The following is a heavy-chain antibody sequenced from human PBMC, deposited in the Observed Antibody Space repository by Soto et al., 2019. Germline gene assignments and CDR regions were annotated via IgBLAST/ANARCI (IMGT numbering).Heavy chain of an antibody. V-gene: IGHV3-33*01. CDR3: ARGPFGDYDVLYYYGMDV. D-gene: IGHD4-17*01. J-gene: IGHJ6*02. Sequence: PGGSLRLSCAASGFAFSNYGLHWVRQAPGKGLEWVAIIWHDGSKTHFADSVKGRFTISRDNSRNTLYLQINNLRAEDTAVYYCARGPFGDYDVLYYYGMDVWGQGTTVTVSS. CDR2: IWHDGSKT. CDR1: GFAFSNYG.